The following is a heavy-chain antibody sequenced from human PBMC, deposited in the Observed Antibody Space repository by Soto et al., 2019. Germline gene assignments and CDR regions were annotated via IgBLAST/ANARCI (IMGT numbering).Heavy chain of an antibody. J-gene: IGHJ4*02. CDR1: GYNFAGHW. CDR2: IYPSDSDT. D-gene: IGHD3-3*01. CDR3: ARGGVSTRTFDY. V-gene: IGHV5-51*01. Sequence: AESLNISRKGSGYNFAGHWIVWVRQMPGKGLELMGIIYPSDSDTRYRPSFQGQVTISADKSISSAYLQLSSLRASDTAMYYCARGGVSTRTFDYWGQGSPVTVSS.